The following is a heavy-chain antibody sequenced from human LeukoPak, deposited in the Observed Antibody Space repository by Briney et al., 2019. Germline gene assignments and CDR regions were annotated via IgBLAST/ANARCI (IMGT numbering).Heavy chain of an antibody. D-gene: IGHD1-14*01. CDR1: GFTFSSYT. Sequence: PGGSLRLSCAASGFTFSSYTMHWVRQAPGKGLEWISSISGGSSTIYYADSVKGRFSISRDNSKNTLYLQMNSLRGEDTAVYYCGRETNGMDVWGQGTTVTVSS. V-gene: IGHV3-48*01. J-gene: IGHJ6*02. CDR2: ISGGSSTI. CDR3: GRETNGMDV.